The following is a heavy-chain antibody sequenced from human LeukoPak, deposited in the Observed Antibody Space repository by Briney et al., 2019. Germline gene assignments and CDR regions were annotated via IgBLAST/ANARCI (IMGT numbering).Heavy chain of an antibody. Sequence: GASVKVSCKASGYTFTGYYMHWVRQAPGQGLEWMGWINPNSGGTNYAQKFQGRVTMTRDTSISTAYMELSRLRSDDTAVYYCARAPKSARANYDFDYWGQGTLVTVSS. D-gene: IGHD3-22*01. CDR3: ARAPKSARANYDFDY. V-gene: IGHV1-2*02. CDR2: INPNSGGT. CDR1: GYTFTGYY. J-gene: IGHJ4*02.